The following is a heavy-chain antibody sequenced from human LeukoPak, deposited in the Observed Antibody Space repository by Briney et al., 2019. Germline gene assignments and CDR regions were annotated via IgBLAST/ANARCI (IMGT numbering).Heavy chain of an antibody. J-gene: IGHJ4*02. CDR2: IKQDGSEK. D-gene: IGHD3-9*01. Sequence: GGSLRLSCAPSGFTFSSYWMSWVPHAPGKGLERVANIKQDGSEKYYVDSVKCRVTISGDNAKNSLYLQMSSLRAEDTSVYYCARVLTRRDYWGQGTLVTVSP. CDR1: GFTFSSYW. CDR3: ARVLTRRDY. V-gene: IGHV3-7*01.